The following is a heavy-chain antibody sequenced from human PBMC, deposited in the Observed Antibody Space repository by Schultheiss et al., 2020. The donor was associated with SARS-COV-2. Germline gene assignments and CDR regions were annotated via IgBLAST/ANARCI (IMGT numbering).Heavy chain of an antibody. D-gene: IGHD4/OR15-4a*01. CDR2: GSKSGIT. Sequence: SQTLSLTCTVSGGSISSSDCNWGWIRQPPGKGLEWIGTGSKSGITHYNPSLKSRVTISVDTSKNQFSLKLSSVTAADTAVYYCARRVLRLTGDEGFDYWGQGTLVTVSS. CDR1: GGSISSSDCN. V-gene: IGHV4-39*07. J-gene: IGHJ4*02. CDR3: ARRVLRLTGDEGFDY.